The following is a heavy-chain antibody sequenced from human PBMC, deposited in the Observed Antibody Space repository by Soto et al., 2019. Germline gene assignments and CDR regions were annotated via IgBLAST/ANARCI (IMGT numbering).Heavy chain of an antibody. CDR3: AKEVSPSHYYYYGMDV. CDR1: GFTFSSYA. CDR2: ISGSGGST. Sequence: GGSLRLSCAASGFTFSSYAMSWVRQAPGKGLEWVSAISGSGGSTYYADSVKGRFTISRDNSKNTLYLQMNSLRAEDTAVYYCAKEVSPSHYYYYGMDVWGQGTTVTVSS. D-gene: IGHD6-6*01. V-gene: IGHV3-23*01. J-gene: IGHJ6*02.